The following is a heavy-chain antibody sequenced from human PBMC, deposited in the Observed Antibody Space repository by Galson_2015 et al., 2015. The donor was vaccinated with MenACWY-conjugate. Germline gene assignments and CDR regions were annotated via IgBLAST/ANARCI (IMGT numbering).Heavy chain of an antibody. V-gene: IGHV3-33*01. J-gene: IGHJ4*02. CDR2: IWYDGSNK. CDR3: ARVSPLGRYYDFWSGLHIDY. Sequence: SLRLSCAASGFTFSSYGMHWVRQAPGKGLEWVAVIWYDGSNKYYADSVKGRFTISRDNSKNTLYLQMNSLRAEDTAVYYCARVSPLGRYYDFWSGLHIDYWGQGTLVTVSS. CDR1: GFTFSSYG. D-gene: IGHD3-3*01.